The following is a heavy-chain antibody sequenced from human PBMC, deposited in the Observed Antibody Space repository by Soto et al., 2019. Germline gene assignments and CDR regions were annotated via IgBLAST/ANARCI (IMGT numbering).Heavy chain of an antibody. J-gene: IGHJ5*02. CDR1: GGTFSSYA. Sequence: ASVKVSCKASGGTFSSYAISWVRQAPGQGLEWMGGIIPIFGTANYAQKFQGRVTITADESTSTAYMELSSLRSEDTAVYYCARGVDDILTGGFDPWGQGTLVTVSS. CDR2: IIPIFGTA. CDR3: ARGVDDILTGGFDP. V-gene: IGHV1-69*13. D-gene: IGHD3-9*01.